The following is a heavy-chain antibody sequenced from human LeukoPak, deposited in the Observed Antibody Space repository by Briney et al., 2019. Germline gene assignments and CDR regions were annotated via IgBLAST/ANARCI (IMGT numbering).Heavy chain of an antibody. D-gene: IGHD3-22*01. V-gene: IGHV4-59*01. CDR2: IYYSGST. Sequence: PSETLSLTCTVSGGSISSYYWSWIRQPPGKGLEWIGYIYYSGSTNYNPSLKSRVTISVDTSKNQFSLKLSSVTAADTAVYCCARGAGVKGLGDFYDSSGYYYRAFDIWGQGTMVTVSS. CDR3: ARGAGVKGLGDFYDSSGYYYRAFDI. CDR1: GGSISSYY. J-gene: IGHJ3*02.